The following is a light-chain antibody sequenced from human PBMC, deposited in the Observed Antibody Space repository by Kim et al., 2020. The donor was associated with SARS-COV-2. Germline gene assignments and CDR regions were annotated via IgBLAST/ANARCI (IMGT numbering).Light chain of an antibody. V-gene: IGLV1-40*01. Sequence: QSVLTQPPSVSGAPGQRVTISCTGTSSNIVAGYDVHWYQQLPGTAPKLPIYGNSNRPSGVPDRFSGSKSGTSASLAITGLQAEDEADYYCQSYDSSLSGYVFGTGTKVTVL. J-gene: IGLJ1*01. CDR3: QSYDSSLSGYV. CDR1: SSNIVAGYD. CDR2: GNS.